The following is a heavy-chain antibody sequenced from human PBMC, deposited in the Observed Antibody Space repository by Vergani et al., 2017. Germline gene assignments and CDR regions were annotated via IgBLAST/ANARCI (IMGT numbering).Heavy chain of an antibody. J-gene: IGHJ5*02. CDR2: IYYSGST. CDR3: AGGQLELPLFSWFDP. V-gene: IGHV4-59*01. D-gene: IGHD1-7*01. CDR1: GGSISSYY. Sequence: QVQLQESGPGLVKPSETLSLTCTVSGGSISSYYWSWIRQPPGKGLEWIGYIYYSGSTNYNPPLKSRVTISVDTSKNQFSLKLSSVTAADTAVYYCAGGQLELPLFSWFDPWGQGTLVTVSS.